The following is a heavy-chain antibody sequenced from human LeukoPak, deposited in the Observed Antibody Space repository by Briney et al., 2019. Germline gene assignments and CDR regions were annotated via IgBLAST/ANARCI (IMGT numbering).Heavy chain of an antibody. J-gene: IGHJ6*03. Sequence: GGSLRLSCAASGFTFSSYSMNWVRQAPGKGLEWVSSISSSSSYIYYADSVKGRFTISRDNSKNTLYLQMNSLRADDTAVYYCAKCPTSYYDILTGYYRTDYYMDVWGKGTTVTISS. CDR2: ISSSSSYI. V-gene: IGHV3-21*04. CDR1: GFTFSSYS. D-gene: IGHD3-9*01. CDR3: AKCPTSYYDILTGYYRTDYYMDV.